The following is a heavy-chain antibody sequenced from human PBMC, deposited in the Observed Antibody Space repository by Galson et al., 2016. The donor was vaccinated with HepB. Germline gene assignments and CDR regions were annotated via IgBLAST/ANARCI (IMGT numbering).Heavy chain of an antibody. CDR3: ARGEDEYSTRWFFDS. V-gene: IGHV3-11*01. CDR2: VSRSFDI. J-gene: IGHJ4*02. D-gene: IGHD4-11*01. CDR1: GFIFTDHY. Sequence: SLRLSCAASGFIFTDHYMTWIRQAPGKGLEWIAYVSRSFDIYYADSVRGRFTISRDNARNSVYLQMSSLRGEGTAVYYCARGEDEYSTRWFFDSWGQGTQVTVSS.